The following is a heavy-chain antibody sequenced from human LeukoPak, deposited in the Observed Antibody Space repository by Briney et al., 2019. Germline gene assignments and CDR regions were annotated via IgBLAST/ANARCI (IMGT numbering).Heavy chain of an antibody. CDR1: GYTFTTYD. CDR2: MNPNSGNT. CDR3: ARANYYGSGKKDLDY. Sequence: GASVNVSCKASGYTFTTYDINWARQATAQGLEWMGWMNPNSGNTGYAQKFQGRVTMTRNTSMSTAYMELNSLRSEDTAVYYCARANYYGSGKKDLDYWGQGTLVTVSS. V-gene: IGHV1-8*01. J-gene: IGHJ4*02. D-gene: IGHD3-10*01.